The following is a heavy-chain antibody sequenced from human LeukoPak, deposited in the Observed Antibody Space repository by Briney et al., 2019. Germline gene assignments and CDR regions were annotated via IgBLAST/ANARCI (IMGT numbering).Heavy chain of an antibody. CDR3: AREGVEYQLPRGGMDV. D-gene: IGHD2-2*01. J-gene: IGHJ6*02. V-gene: IGHV1-69*04. CDR2: IIPILGIA. CDR1: GGTFISYA. Sequence: SVKVSCKASGGTFISYAISWVRQAPGQGLEWMGRIIPILGIANYAQKFQGRVTITADKSTSTAYMELSSLRSEDTAVYYCAREGVEYQLPRGGMDVWGQGTTVTVSS.